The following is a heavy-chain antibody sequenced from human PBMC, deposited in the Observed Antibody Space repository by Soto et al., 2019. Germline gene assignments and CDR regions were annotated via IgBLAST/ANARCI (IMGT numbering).Heavy chain of an antibody. CDR3: AKTPWGAVTTLFYYYYMDV. V-gene: IGHV3-30*18. Sequence: GGSLRLSCAASGFTFSSYGMHWVRQAPGKGLEWVAVISYDGSNKYYADSVKGRFTISRDNSKNTLYLQMNSLRAEDTAVYYCAKTPWGAVTTLFYYYYMDVWGKGTTVTVSS. J-gene: IGHJ6*03. CDR2: ISYDGSNK. D-gene: IGHD4-17*01. CDR1: GFTFSSYG.